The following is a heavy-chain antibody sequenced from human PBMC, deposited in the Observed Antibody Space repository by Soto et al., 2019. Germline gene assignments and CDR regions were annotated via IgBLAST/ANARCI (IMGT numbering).Heavy chain of an antibody. J-gene: IGHJ4*02. V-gene: IGHV3-11*06. Sequence: PGGSLRLSCATSGFPFNDYYMTWIRQAPGKGLEWLSHISPKSTFRNYADSVKGRFTISRDNTESPLFLQMNSLGVDDTAVYSCVRGGGGGLFEHWGQGVLVTVSS. D-gene: IGHD2-21*01. CDR2: ISPKSTFR. CDR1: GFPFNDYY. CDR3: VRGGGGGLFEH.